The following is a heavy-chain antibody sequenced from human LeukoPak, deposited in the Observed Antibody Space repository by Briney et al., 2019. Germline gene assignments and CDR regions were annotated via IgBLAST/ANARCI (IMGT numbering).Heavy chain of an antibody. CDR1: GGSISSDYYY. V-gene: IGHV4-61*10. Sequence: SQTLSLTCTVSGGSISSDYYYWSWIRQPAEKGLEWIGYIYYSGSTNYNPSLNSRVNILIDTSKNQFPLKLGSVTAADTAVYYCARRRVDSSGYDAFDIWGQGAMVTVSS. CDR2: IYYSGST. D-gene: IGHD3-22*01. CDR3: ARRRVDSSGYDAFDI. J-gene: IGHJ3*02.